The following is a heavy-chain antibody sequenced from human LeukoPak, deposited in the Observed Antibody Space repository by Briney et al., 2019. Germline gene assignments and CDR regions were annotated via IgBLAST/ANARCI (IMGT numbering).Heavy chain of an antibody. V-gene: IGHV2-70*11. J-gene: IGHJ5*02. CDR2: IDWDDDK. CDR1: GFSLSTSGMC. Sequence: ASGPTLVNPTQTLTLTCTFSGFSLSTSGMCVSWIRQPPGKALEWLARIDWDDDKYYSTSLKTRLTISKDTSKNQVVLTMTNMDPVDTATCYCARMSECSSWHNNWFDPWGQGTLVTVSS. D-gene: IGHD6-13*01. CDR3: ARMSECSSWHNNWFDP.